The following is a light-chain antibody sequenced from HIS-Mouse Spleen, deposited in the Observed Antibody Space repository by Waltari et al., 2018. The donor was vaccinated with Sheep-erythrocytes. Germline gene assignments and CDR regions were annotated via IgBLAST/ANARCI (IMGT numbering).Light chain of an antibody. J-gene: IGLJ3*02. V-gene: IGLV3-1*01. CDR2: QDS. CDR1: QLRDNT. Sequence: SYELTQPPSVSVSPRQTASITCSGAQLRDNTACWYQQKPGQSPVLVIYQDSKRPPGIPERFSGSNSGNTATLTISGTQAMDEADYYCQAWDSSTAWVFGGGTKLTVL. CDR3: QAWDSSTAWV.